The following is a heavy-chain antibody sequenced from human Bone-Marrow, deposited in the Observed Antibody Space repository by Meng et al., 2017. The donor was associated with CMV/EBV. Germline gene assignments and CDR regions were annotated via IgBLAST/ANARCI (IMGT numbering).Heavy chain of an antibody. CDR3: ARDLTTIPGQNY. CDR1: GFTFSDYY. D-gene: IGHD4-11*01. CDR2: ISSSGSTI. Sequence: GESLKISCAASGFTFSDYYMSWIRQAPGKGLEWVSYISSSGSTIYYADSVKGRFTISRDNAKNSLYLQINSLRAEDTAVYYCARDLTTIPGQNYWGQGTLVTVSS. J-gene: IGHJ4*02. V-gene: IGHV3-11*04.